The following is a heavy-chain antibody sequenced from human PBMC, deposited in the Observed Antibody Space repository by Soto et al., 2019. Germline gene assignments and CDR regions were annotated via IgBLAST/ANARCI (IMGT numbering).Heavy chain of an antibody. CDR2: IYYSGST. CDR3: GRDTQRGYSGYFDS. V-gene: IGHV4-31*03. J-gene: IGHJ4*02. D-gene: IGHD5-12*01. Sequence: QVQLQESGPGLVKPSQTLSLSCTVSGGSLSSGGYYWSWIRQHPGKGLEWIGFIYYSGSTYYNPSLKSRVTISVDTSQNQFSLKLSSVTAADTAVYYWGRDTQRGYSGYFDSWGQGTLVTVSS. CDR1: GGSLSSGGYY.